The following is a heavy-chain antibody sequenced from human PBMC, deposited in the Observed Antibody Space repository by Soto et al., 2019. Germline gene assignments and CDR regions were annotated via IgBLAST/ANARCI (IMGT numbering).Heavy chain of an antibody. CDR2: IIPISDTT. Sequence: QVQLVQSGAEVQKPGSSVKVSCKSSGGTFSSYAISWVRQAPGQGLEWMGGIIPISDTTNYAQKFQGRVTITADESTSTAYMELSSLRSADTDVYYCARSQGSSTSLEIYYYYYYGMDVWGQGTTVTVSS. V-gene: IGHV1-69*01. CDR1: GGTFSSYA. J-gene: IGHJ6*02. CDR3: ARSQGSSTSLEIYYYYYYGMDV. D-gene: IGHD2-2*01.